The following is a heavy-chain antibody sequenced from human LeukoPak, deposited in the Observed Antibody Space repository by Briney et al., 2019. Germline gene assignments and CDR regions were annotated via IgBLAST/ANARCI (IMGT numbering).Heavy chain of an antibody. CDR2: ITSDGTST. V-gene: IGHV3-74*03. CDR1: GFSFSTTW. Sequence: GGSLRLSCAASGFSFSTTWMHWVRQPPGQGLVWVARITSDGTSTSYAESVKGRSTISRDNSKNTLSLQLNTLRPEDTALYYCAKDGDDCIDYWGPGTLVTVSS. D-gene: IGHD2-21*01. J-gene: IGHJ4*02. CDR3: AKDGDDCIDY.